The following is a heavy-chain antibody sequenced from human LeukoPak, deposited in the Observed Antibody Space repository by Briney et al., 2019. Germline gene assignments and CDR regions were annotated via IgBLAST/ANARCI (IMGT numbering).Heavy chain of an antibody. J-gene: IGHJ6*02. V-gene: IGHV3-11*01. CDR2: ISTGRTI. CDR1: GFTFNDYY. CDR3: ARVHYYGMDV. Sequence: GGSLRLSCAASGFTFNDYYMSWIRQAPGKGRGWVSYISTGRTIYYADSVKGRFTISRENAKTSLYLQMNSLRAEDTAVYYCARVHYYGMDVWGQGTTVTVSS.